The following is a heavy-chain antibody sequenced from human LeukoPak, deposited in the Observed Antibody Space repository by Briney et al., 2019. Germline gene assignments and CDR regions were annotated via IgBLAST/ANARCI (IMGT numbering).Heavy chain of an antibody. J-gene: IGHJ4*02. D-gene: IGHD3-10*01. Sequence: PGKSLRLSCAASAFTFSTYAMHWVRQAPGKGLEWVALISYDGSKKYYADSVKGRFTISRDNSKSTLYLQMNSLRAEDTAVYYCTRASPGSPPFDYWGQGTLVTVSS. CDR3: TRASPGSPPFDY. CDR2: ISYDGSKK. V-gene: IGHV3-30*04. CDR1: AFTFSTYA.